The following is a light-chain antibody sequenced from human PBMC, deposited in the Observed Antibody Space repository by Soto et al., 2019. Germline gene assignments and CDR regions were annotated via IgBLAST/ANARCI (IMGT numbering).Light chain of an antibody. Sequence: DIVLTQSTATLSLSPGERATLSCGASQSVSSSRLAWYQQKPALAPRLLIYDGFLRATGIPDRFSGSGSGTDFTLTISRLEPEDFAVYYCQQYGNSPITFGQGTRLEI. CDR2: DGF. V-gene: IGKV3D-20*01. CDR1: QSVSSSR. J-gene: IGKJ5*01. CDR3: QQYGNSPIT.